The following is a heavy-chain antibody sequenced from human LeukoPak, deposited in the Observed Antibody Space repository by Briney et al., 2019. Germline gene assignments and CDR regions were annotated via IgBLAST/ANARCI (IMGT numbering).Heavy chain of an antibody. Sequence: SETLSLTCTVSGGSISPYYWTWIRQPAGKGLEWIGRVYGSGSTDYSPSLKSRVTMSVDASNNRFSLHLSSVTAADTAVYYCARQVAYGSMYWFDPWGQGTLVTVSS. CDR1: GGSISPYY. V-gene: IGHV4-4*07. J-gene: IGHJ5*02. CDR3: ARQVAYGSMYWFDP. D-gene: IGHD2-8*02. CDR2: VYGSGST.